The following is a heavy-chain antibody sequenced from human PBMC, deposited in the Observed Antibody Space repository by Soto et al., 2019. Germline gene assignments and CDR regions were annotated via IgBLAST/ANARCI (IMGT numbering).Heavy chain of an antibody. D-gene: IGHD3-22*01. CDR2: IDPSDSQT. CDR3: ARQIYDSDTGPNFQYYFDS. V-gene: IGHV5-10-1*01. CDR1: GYSFAGYW. Sequence: GESLKISFKGSGYSFAGYWITWVRQKPGKGLEWMGRIDPSDSQTYYSPSFRGHVTISVTKSITTVFLQWSSLRASDTDMYYCARQIYDSDTGPNFQYYFDSWGQGTPVTVS. J-gene: IGHJ4*02.